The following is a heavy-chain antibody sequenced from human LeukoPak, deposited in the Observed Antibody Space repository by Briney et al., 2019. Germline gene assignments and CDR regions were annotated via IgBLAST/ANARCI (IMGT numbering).Heavy chain of an antibody. V-gene: IGHV1-46*01. Sequence: ASVKVSCKASGYTFTSYYMHWVRQAPGQGLEWMGIINPSGGSTSYAQKFQGRVTMTTDTSTSTAYMELRSLRSDDTAVYYCARDRYGVRSGSYDYWGQGTLVTVPS. J-gene: IGHJ4*02. D-gene: IGHD1-26*01. CDR2: INPSGGST. CDR3: ARDRYGVRSGSYDY. CDR1: GYTFTSYY.